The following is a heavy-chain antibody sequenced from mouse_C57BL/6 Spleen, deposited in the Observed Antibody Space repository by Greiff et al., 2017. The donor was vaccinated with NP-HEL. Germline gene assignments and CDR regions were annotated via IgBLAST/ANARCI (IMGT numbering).Heavy chain of an antibody. CDR2: ISSGSSTI. D-gene: IGHD2-14*01. J-gene: IGHJ4*01. CDR3: ARTRIGDAMDY. CDR1: GFTFSDYG. V-gene: IGHV5-17*01. Sequence: EVKLMESGGGLVKPGGSLKLSCAASGFTFSDYGMHWVRQAPEKGLEWVAYISSGSSTIYYVDTVKGRFTISRDNAKNTLFLQMTSLRSEDTAMYYCARTRIGDAMDYWGQGTSVTVSS.